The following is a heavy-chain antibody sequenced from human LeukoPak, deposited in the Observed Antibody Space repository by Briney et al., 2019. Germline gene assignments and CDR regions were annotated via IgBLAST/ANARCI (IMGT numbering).Heavy chain of an antibody. Sequence: GGSLRLSCDASGFTFSTYWMTWVRQAPGKGLEWVANIKQDGSEKYYMDSVKGRFTISRDNSKNTLYLQMNSLRAEDTAVYYCAKDADYYYGSGNSMDVWGKGTTVTISS. CDR1: GFTFSTYW. J-gene: IGHJ6*03. V-gene: IGHV3-7*01. CDR3: AKDADYYYGSGNSMDV. D-gene: IGHD3-10*01. CDR2: IKQDGSEK.